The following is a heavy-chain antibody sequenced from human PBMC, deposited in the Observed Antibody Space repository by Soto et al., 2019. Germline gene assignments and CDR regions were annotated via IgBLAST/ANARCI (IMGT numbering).Heavy chain of an antibody. D-gene: IGHD6-19*01. CDR1: GFTFSSYA. Sequence: GGSLRLSCSSSGFTFSSYAMSWVRQAPEKGLEWVSAISNSGDKTYYADSVKGRFTISRDNSKNTLYLQMNSLRAEDTAVYYCARAGDSSGPVALGYWGQGTLVTVSS. CDR3: ARAGDSSGPVALGY. J-gene: IGHJ4*02. CDR2: ISNSGDKT. V-gene: IGHV3-23*01.